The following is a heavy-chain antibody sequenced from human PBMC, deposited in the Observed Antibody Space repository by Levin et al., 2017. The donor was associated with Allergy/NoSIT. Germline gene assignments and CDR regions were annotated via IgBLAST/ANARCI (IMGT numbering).Heavy chain of an antibody. V-gene: IGHV1-58*01. D-gene: IGHD6-19*01. CDR1: GVPFTRSA. CDR3: AAGWGSGWPYDAFDM. J-gene: IGHJ3*02. CDR2: IVVASGNT. Sequence: SVKVSCKVSGVPFTRSAVQWVRQARGQGLEWVGWIVVASGNTNYAQKFQERVTITTDMSTSTAYMELNSLRSDDTAVYYCAAGWGSGWPYDAFDMWGQGTMVTVSS.